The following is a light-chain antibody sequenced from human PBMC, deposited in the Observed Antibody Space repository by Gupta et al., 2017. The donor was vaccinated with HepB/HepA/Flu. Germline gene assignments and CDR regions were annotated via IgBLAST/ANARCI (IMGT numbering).Light chain of an antibody. J-gene: IGKJ1*01. V-gene: IGKV2-30*01. CDR1: QSLVNSDGNKY. CDR2: KGS. CDR3: RQEKQWPWT. Sequence: VVVTQSPLLLPVTLGQPASMPCRSSQSLVNSDGNKYLNWFQQSPGQAPRRLIYKGSNRDSGVPDRFSGSGSGADFTLKISRVEAEDVGFYYCRQEKQWPWTFGQGTKLEI.